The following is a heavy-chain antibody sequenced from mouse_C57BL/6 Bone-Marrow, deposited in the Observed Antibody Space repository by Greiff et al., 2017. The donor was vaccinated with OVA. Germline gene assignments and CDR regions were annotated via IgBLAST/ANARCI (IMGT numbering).Heavy chain of an antibody. Sequence: QVQLQQSGPELVKPGASVKISCKASGYAFSSSWMNWVKQRPGKGLEWIGRIYPGDGDTNYNGKFKGKATLTADKSSSTAYMQLSSLTSEDSAVYFCARVRGYFDVWGTGTTVTVSS. CDR3: ARVRGYFDV. CDR1: GYAFSSSW. CDR2: IYPGDGDT. J-gene: IGHJ1*03. V-gene: IGHV1-82*01.